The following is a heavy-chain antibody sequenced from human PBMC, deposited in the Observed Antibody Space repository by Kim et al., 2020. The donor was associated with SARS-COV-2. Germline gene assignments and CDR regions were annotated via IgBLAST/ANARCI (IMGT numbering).Heavy chain of an antibody. CDR1: GYTFTSYG. Sequence: ASVKVSCKASGYTFTSYGISWVRQAPGQGLEWMGWISAYNGNTNYAQKLQGRVTMTTDTSTSTAYMELRSLRSDDTAVYYCARGIPRTTFSSSGGFDPWGQGTLVTVSS. V-gene: IGHV1-18*01. CDR3: ARGIPRTTFSSSGGFDP. D-gene: IGHD6-6*01. J-gene: IGHJ5*02. CDR2: ISAYNGNT.